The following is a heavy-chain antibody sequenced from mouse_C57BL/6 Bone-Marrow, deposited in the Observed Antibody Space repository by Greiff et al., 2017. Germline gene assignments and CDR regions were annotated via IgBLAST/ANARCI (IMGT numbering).Heavy chain of an antibody. CDR2: ISGGGGNT. J-gene: IGHJ3*01. CDR3: ARGGSDYDWFAY. D-gene: IGHD2-4*01. V-gene: IGHV5-9*01. Sequence: DVKLVESGGGLVKPGGSLKLSCAASGFTFSSYTMSWVRQTPEKSLEWVATISGGGGNTYYPDSVKGRFTISRDNAKNTLYLQMSSLRSEDTALYYCARGGSDYDWFAYWGQGALVTVSA. CDR1: GFTFSSYT.